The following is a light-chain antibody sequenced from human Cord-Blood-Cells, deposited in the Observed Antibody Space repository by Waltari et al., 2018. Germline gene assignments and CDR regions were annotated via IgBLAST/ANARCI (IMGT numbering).Light chain of an antibody. J-gene: IGKJ1*01. CDR3: QQYNNWPPWT. CDR1: QRVSSN. Sequence: EIVMTQSPATLSVSPGERATLSCRASQRVSSNLAWYQQKPGQATRRLIYGATTRATGIPARFSGSGSGTEFTLSISSLQSEDFAVYYCQQYNNWPPWTFGQGTKVEIK. V-gene: IGKV3-15*01. CDR2: GAT.